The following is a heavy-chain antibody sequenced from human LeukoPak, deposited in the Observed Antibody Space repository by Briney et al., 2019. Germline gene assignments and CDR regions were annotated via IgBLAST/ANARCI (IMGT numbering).Heavy chain of an antibody. J-gene: IGHJ4*02. D-gene: IGHD3-3*01. Sequence: PGGSLRLSCAASGFTFSTSWMSWVRQVPGKGLEWVANIKKDGSETYYVDSVKGRFTISRDNAKNSLYLQMNSLRAEDTAMYYCARALPWSGYLNWGQGTLVTVSS. CDR3: ARALPWSGYLN. CDR1: GFTFSTSW. CDR2: IKKDGSET. V-gene: IGHV3-7*03.